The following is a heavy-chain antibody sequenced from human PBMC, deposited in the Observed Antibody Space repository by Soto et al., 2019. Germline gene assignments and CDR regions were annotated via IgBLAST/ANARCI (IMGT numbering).Heavy chain of an antibody. CDR1: EFTFSNYW. V-gene: IGHV3-7*01. CDR2: INGDGSEE. CDR3: LRGIDS. Sequence: GGSLRLSCVASEFTFSNYWMKWVRQAPGKGLKYVAQINGDGSEEHYVDSVKGRFTSSRDNAKSPVHVQMISLRVEDKAVYVCLRGIDSWGQGTLVTVSS. J-gene: IGHJ4*02.